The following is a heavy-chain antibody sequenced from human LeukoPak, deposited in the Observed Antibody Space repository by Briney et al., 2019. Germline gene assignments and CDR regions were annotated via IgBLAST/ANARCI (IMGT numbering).Heavy chain of an antibody. Sequence: SETLSLTCAVYGGSFSGYYWSWIRQPPGKGLEWIGEINHSGSTYYNPSLKSRVTISVDRSKNQFSLKLSSVTAADTAVYYCARAGDYTNWFDPWGQGTLVTVSS. J-gene: IGHJ5*02. CDR2: INHSGST. CDR3: ARAGDYTNWFDP. V-gene: IGHV4-34*01. D-gene: IGHD4-4*01. CDR1: GGSFSGYY.